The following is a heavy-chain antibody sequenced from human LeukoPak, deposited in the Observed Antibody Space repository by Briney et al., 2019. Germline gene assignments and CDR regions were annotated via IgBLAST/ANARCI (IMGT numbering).Heavy chain of an antibody. V-gene: IGHV1-69*05. Sequence: ASVKVSCKASGGTFSSYAISWVRQAPGQGLEWMGGIIPIFGTANYAQKFQGRVTITTDESTSTAYMELSSLRSEDTAVYYCASSRNIVATTFDYWGQGTLVTVSS. J-gene: IGHJ4*02. D-gene: IGHD5-12*01. CDR2: IIPIFGTA. CDR1: GGTFSSYA. CDR3: ASSRNIVATTFDY.